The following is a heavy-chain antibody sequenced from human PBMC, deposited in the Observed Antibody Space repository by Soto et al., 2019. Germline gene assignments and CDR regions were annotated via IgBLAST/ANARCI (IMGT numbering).Heavy chain of an antibody. CDR3: ARDKHYGRVLDY. J-gene: IGHJ4*02. CDR1: GFTFSSYG. D-gene: IGHD4-17*01. Sequence: GGSLRLSCAASGFTFSSYGMHWVRQAPGKGLEWVAVIWYDGSNKYYADSVKGRFTISRDNSKNTLYLQMNSLRAEETAVYYCARDKHYGRVLDYWGQGTLVTVSS. V-gene: IGHV3-33*01. CDR2: IWYDGSNK.